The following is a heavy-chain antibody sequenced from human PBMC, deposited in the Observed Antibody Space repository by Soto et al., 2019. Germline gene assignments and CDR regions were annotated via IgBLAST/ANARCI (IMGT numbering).Heavy chain of an antibody. D-gene: IGHD4-17*01. J-gene: IGHJ4*02. CDR3: ARKDYGDNARPPRFDY. V-gene: IGHV4-4*02. CDR2: IYHSGIT. CDR1: GGSIISSNW. Sequence: QVQLQESGPGLVKPSGTLSLTCPVSGGSIISSNWSSWVRQPPAMGQARIGAIYHSGITNYTPSRKSRVTISVYKSKNHFSLKLCSVTAADTAVYYCARKDYGDNARPPRFDYWGQGTLVTVSS.